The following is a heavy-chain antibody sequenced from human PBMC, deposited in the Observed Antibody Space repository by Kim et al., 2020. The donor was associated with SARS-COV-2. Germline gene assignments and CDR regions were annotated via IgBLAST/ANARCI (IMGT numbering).Heavy chain of an antibody. CDR2: INHSGST. Sequence: SETLSLTCAVYGGSFSGYYWSWIRQPPGKGLEWIGEINHSGSTNYNTSLKSRVTISVDTSKNQFSLKLSSVTAADTAVYYCARGGDCSGGSCYWGLDCWGQGTLVTVSS. V-gene: IGHV4-34*01. CDR3: ARGGDCSGGSCYWGLDC. D-gene: IGHD2-15*01. J-gene: IGHJ4*02. CDR1: GGSFSGYY.